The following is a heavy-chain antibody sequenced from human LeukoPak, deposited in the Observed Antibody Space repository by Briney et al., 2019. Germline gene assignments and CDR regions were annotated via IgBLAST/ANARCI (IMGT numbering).Heavy chain of an antibody. J-gene: IGHJ4*02. V-gene: IGHV3-66*01. Sequence: GGSLRLSCAASGVTVGNNYMNWVRQAPGKGLEWVSLIYSGGSTHYADSVKGRFTISRDNSKNTLYLQMNSLRVDDTAVYYCARDPPAVAANTYGWGQGTLVTVS. CDR2: IYSGGST. CDR1: GVTVGNNY. CDR3: ARDPPAVAANTYG. D-gene: IGHD6-6*01.